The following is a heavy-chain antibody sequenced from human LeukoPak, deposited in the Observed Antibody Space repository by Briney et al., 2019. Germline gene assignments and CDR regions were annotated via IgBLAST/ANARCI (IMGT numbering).Heavy chain of an antibody. CDR3: VRDFRSADY. Sequence: GGSLRLSCAASGFTFSTYCMHWVRQAPGKGPMWVSRICPDGTVTNYADSVKARFIISRDNARNTVYLQMNSLRVEDTAVYYCVRDFRSADYRGQGTLVTVSS. CDR2: ICPDGTVT. V-gene: IGHV3-74*01. J-gene: IGHJ4*02. CDR1: GFTFSTYC.